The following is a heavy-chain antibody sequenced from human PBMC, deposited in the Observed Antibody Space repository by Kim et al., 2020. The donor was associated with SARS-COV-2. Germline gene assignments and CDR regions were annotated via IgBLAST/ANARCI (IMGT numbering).Heavy chain of an antibody. Sequence: SETLSLTCAVYGGSFSGYYWSWIRQPPGKGLEWIGEINHSGSTNYNPSLKSRVTISVDTSKNQFSLKLSSVTAADTAVYYCARGRLVRDHAFDIWGQGTMVTVSS. J-gene: IGHJ3*02. CDR2: INHSGST. CDR3: ARGRLVRDHAFDI. CDR1: GGSFSGYY. V-gene: IGHV4-34*01. D-gene: IGHD6-19*01.